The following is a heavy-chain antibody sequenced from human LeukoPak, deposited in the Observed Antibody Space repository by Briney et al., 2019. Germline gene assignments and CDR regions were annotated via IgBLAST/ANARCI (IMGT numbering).Heavy chain of an antibody. J-gene: IGHJ4*02. CDR3: AKDRGSAAGYYFDY. CDR1: GFTFSSYG. V-gene: IGHV3-30*02. CDR2: IRYDGSNK. D-gene: IGHD6-13*01. Sequence: PGGSLRLSCAASGFTFSSYGMHWVRLAPGKGLEWVAFIRYDGSNKYYADSVKGRFTISRDNSKNTLYLQMNSLRAEDTAVYYCAKDRGSAAGYYFDYWGQGTLVTVSS.